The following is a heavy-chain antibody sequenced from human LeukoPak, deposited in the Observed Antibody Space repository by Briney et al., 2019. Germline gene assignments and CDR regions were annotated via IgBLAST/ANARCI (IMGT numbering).Heavy chain of an antibody. Sequence: SLRLSCAASGFTFDDYAMHWVRRAPGKGLEWVSGISWNSGSIGYADSVKGRFTISRDNAKNSLYLQMNSLRAEDTALYYCAKDRAHCSGGSCYSRAHDAFDIWGQGTMVTVSS. J-gene: IGHJ3*02. CDR3: AKDRAHCSGGSCYSRAHDAFDI. CDR1: GFTFDDYA. D-gene: IGHD2-15*01. CDR2: ISWNSGSI. V-gene: IGHV3-9*01.